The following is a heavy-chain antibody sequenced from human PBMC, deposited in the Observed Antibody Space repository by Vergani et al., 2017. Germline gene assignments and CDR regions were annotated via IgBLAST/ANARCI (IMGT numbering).Heavy chain of an antibody. V-gene: IGHV3-23*04. Sequence: EVQLVESGGGLVQPGGSLRLSCAASGFTFSSYAMSWVRQAPGKGLEWVSRINSDGSSTSYADSVKGRFTISRDNSKNTLYLQMNSLRAEDTAVYYCARGPSMIVVVNLLAEYFQHWGQGTLVTVSS. CDR1: GFTFSSYA. CDR2: INSDGSST. D-gene: IGHD3-22*01. J-gene: IGHJ1*01. CDR3: ARGPSMIVVVNLLAEYFQH.